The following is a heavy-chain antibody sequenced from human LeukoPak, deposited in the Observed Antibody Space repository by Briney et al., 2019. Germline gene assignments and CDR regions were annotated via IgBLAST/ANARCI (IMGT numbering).Heavy chain of an antibody. Sequence: SETLSLTCTVSGGSISSSSYYWGWIRQPPGKGLEWIGSIYYSGSTYYNPSLKSRVTISVDTSKNQFSLKLSSVTAADTAVYYCAREKPHVVVPAAISWGFDYWGQGTLVTVSS. V-gene: IGHV4-39*07. CDR1: GGSISSSSYY. CDR2: IYYSGST. CDR3: AREKPHVVVPAAISWGFDY. D-gene: IGHD2-2*02. J-gene: IGHJ4*02.